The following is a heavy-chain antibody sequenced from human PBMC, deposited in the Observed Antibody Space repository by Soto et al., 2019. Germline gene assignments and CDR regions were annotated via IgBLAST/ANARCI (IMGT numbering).Heavy chain of an antibody. D-gene: IGHD3-22*01. CDR2: ISAYNGNT. Sequence: ASVKVSCKASGYTFTSYGISWVRQAPGQGLEWMGWISAYNGNTNYAQKLQGRVTMTTDTSTSTAYMELRSLRSDDTAVYYCARVYPYYYDSSGYYGYWGQGTLVTVSS. J-gene: IGHJ4*02. CDR1: GYTFTSYG. CDR3: ARVYPYYYDSSGYYGY. V-gene: IGHV1-18*01.